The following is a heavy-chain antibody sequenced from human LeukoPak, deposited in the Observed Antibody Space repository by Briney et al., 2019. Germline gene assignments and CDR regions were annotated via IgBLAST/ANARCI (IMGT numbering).Heavy chain of an antibody. CDR2: IYHSGST. Sequence: SETLSLTCTVSGYSISSGYYWGWIRPPPGKGLEWIGSIYHSGSTYYNPSLKRRVTTSLDTSKNQVSLKLSSVTAADTAVYYCARASWYYDAFDIWGQGTMVTVSS. CDR1: GYSISSGYY. D-gene: IGHD6-13*01. J-gene: IGHJ3*02. V-gene: IGHV4-38-2*02. CDR3: ARASWYYDAFDI.